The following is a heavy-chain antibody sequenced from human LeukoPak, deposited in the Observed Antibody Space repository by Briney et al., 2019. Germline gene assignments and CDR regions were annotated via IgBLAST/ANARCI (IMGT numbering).Heavy chain of an antibody. CDR3: ARVDIFGSTSGFDY. CDR2: ISSSSSTI. CDR1: GFTFSSCS. D-gene: IGHD3-3*01. Sequence: GGPLRLSCAASGFTFSSCSMNWVRQAPGKGLEWVSYISSSSSTIYYADSVKGRFTISRDNAKNSLYLQMNSLRDEDTAVYYCARVDIFGSTSGFDYWGQGTLVTVSS. V-gene: IGHV3-48*02. J-gene: IGHJ4*02.